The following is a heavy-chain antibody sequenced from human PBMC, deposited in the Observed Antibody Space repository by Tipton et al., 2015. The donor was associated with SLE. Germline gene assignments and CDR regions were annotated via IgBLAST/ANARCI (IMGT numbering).Heavy chain of an antibody. J-gene: IGHJ5*02. Sequence: SLRLSCAASRFTFSSYAVSWVRQAPGKGLEWVSAISSSGGSTYYADSVKGRFTISRDNTRNTLYLQMNSLRAEDTALYYCAKGPQVGGSPFDPWGQGTLVTVSS. CDR3: AKGPQVGGSPFDP. D-gene: IGHD2-15*01. V-gene: IGHV3-23*01. CDR1: RFTFSSYA. CDR2: ISSSGGST.